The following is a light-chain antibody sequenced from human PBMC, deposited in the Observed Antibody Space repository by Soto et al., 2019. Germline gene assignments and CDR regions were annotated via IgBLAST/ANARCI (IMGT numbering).Light chain of an antibody. J-gene: IGKJ1*01. CDR3: QHYGSSPKT. Sequence: EIVLTQSPGTLSLSPGERATLSCRASQSVSSSYLAWYQHKPGQAPRLRIYGASSRATGIPDRFSGSGSGTDFTLTISRLEPEDFAVYYCQHYGSSPKTFGQGTKVESK. CDR1: QSVSSSY. V-gene: IGKV3-20*01. CDR2: GAS.